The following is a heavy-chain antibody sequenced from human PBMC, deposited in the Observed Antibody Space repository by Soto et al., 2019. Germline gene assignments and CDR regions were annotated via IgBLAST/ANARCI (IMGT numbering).Heavy chain of an antibody. CDR2: LSWDGGTT. CDR3: TRVQKKYRTTSGVDFDS. D-gene: IGHD5-12*01. Sequence: EVMLEESGGAVVQPGGSLRLSCVVSGFTFEEHTIHWVRQAPGKGLEWISLLSWDGGTTYYAESVKGRFTISRDSGTNSVFLQMDSLRSEDTALYYCTRVQKKYRTTSGVDFDSWGQGTQVTVS. V-gene: IGHV3-43*01. J-gene: IGHJ4*02. CDR1: GFTFEEHT.